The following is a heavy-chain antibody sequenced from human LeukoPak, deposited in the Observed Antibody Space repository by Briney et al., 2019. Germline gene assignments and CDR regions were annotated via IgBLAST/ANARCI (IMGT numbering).Heavy chain of an antibody. V-gene: IGHV3-48*02. CDR2: ISSSSSTI. CDR1: GFTFSSYS. D-gene: IGHD3-16*01. CDR3: ARERFRGGEGAFDI. J-gene: IGHJ3*02. Sequence: PGGSLRLSCAASGFTFSSYSMNWVRQAPGKGLEWVSYISSSSSTIYYADSVKGRFTISRGNAKNSLYLQMNSLRDEDTAVYYCARERFRGGEGAFDIWGQGTMVTVSS.